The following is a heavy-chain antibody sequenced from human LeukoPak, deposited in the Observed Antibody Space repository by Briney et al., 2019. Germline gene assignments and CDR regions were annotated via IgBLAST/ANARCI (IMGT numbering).Heavy chain of an antibody. CDR2: ISSSGSTI. V-gene: IGHV3-48*03. CDR1: GFTFSSYE. CDR3: ARMFYYHSSGYLYYFDY. D-gene: IGHD3-22*01. J-gene: IGHJ4*02. Sequence: GGSLRLSCAASGFTFSSYEMNWVRQAPGKGLEWVSYISSSGSTIYYADSVKGRFTISRDNAKNSLYLQMNSLRAEDTAVYYCARMFYYHSSGYLYYFDYWGQGTLVTVSS.